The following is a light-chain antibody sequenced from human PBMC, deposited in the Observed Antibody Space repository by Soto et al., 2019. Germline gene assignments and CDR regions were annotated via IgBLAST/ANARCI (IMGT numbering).Light chain of an antibody. CDR1: QSVSSK. V-gene: IGKV3D-15*01. J-gene: IGKJ1*01. CDR2: GAS. CDR3: QQYNKWPPWT. Sequence: EIVLTQSAATVSVSPGEGATLSCRASQSVSSKLAWYQQKPGQAPRLLIYGASSRATGIPDRFSGSGSGTDFTLTISRLEPEDFAVYYCQQYNKWPPWTFGQGTKVDIK.